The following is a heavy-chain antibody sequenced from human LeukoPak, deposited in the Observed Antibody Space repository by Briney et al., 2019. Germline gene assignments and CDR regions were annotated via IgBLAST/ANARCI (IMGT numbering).Heavy chain of an antibody. J-gene: IGHJ4*02. V-gene: IGHV1-2*02. D-gene: IGHD3-9*01. CDR3: ARDTYDILTGYYEV. CDR2: INPNSGGT. Sequence: APVKVSCKASGYTFTGYYMHWVRQAPGQGLEWMGWINPNSGGTNYAQKFQGRVTMTRDTSISTAYMELSRLRSDDTAVYYCARDTYDILTGYYEVWGQGTLVTVSS. CDR1: GYTFTGYY.